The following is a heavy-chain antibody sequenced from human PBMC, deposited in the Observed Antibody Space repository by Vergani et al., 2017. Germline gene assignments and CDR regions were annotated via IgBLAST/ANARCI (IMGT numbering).Heavy chain of an antibody. CDR2: ISYDGSNK. CDR3: AGGDGYNSPFDY. V-gene: IGHV3-30*14. J-gene: IGHJ4*02. Sequence: QVQLVESGGGVVQPGRSLRLSCAASGFTFSSYAMHWVRQAPGKGLEGVAVISYDGSNKYYADSVKGRFTISRDNSKNTLYLQMNSLRAEDTAVYYCAGGDGYNSPFDYWGQGTLVTVSS. CDR1: GFTFSSYA. D-gene: IGHD5-24*01.